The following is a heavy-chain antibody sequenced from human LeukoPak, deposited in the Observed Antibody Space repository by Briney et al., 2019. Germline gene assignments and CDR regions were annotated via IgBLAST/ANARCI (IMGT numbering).Heavy chain of an antibody. J-gene: IGHJ4*02. V-gene: IGHV3-13*01. CDR1: GFTFSSYD. D-gene: IGHD6-13*01. Sequence: GGSLRLSCAASGFTFSSYDMHWVRQATGKGLEWVSTIGTAGDTYYPGSVKGRFTISRENAKNSVYLQMNSLRAGDTAVYYCRAAAGTDLDYWGQGTLVTVSS. CDR2: IGTAGDT. CDR3: RAAAGTDLDY.